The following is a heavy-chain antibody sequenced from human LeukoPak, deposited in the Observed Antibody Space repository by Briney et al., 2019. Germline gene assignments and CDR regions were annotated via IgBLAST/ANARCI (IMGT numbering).Heavy chain of an antibody. CDR1: GYSFTTYW. CDR3: ARLPFLTGAAFDY. Sequence: GESLKISCKGSGYSFTTYWIGWVHQMPGKGLGWIGIIFPGDPDTTYSPSLQGQVTISADKSISTAYLQWSSLKASDTAMYYCARLPFLTGAAFDYWGQGTLVTVSS. D-gene: IGHD1-26*01. J-gene: IGHJ4*02. V-gene: IGHV5-51*07. CDR2: IFPGDPDT.